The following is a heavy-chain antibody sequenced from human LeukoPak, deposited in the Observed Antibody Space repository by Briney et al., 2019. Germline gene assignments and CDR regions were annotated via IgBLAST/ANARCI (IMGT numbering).Heavy chain of an antibody. Sequence: GGSLRLSCAASGFTFSSYAMSWVRQAPGKGLEWVSAISGSGGSTYYADSVEGRFTISRDNSKNTLYLQMNSLRAEDTAVYYCAKVGCSGGSCYPLPEYFQHWGQGTLVTVSS. V-gene: IGHV3-23*01. D-gene: IGHD2-15*01. CDR1: GFTFSSYA. CDR3: AKVGCSGGSCYPLPEYFQH. J-gene: IGHJ1*01. CDR2: ISGSGGST.